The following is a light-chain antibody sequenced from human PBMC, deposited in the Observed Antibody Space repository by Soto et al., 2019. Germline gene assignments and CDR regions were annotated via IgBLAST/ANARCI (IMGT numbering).Light chain of an antibody. V-gene: IGKV3-20*01. Sequence: EIVMTQSPATLSVSPGERATLSCRASQGISSNLAWYQQKPGQAPRLLIYGASSGATGIADRFSGSGSGTDFTLTISRLEPEDFALYYCQQYGYSPITFGQGTRWRL. CDR1: QGISSN. CDR2: GAS. CDR3: QQYGYSPIT. J-gene: IGKJ5*01.